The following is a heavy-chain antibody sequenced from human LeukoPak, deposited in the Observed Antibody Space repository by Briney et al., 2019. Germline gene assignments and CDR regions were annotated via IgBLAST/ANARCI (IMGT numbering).Heavy chain of an antibody. V-gene: IGHV3-30*18. CDR1: GSTFSSYG. D-gene: IGHD3-10*01. CDR2: ISYDGSNK. Sequence: GRSLRLSCAASGSTFSSYGMHWVRQAPGKGLEWVAVISYDGSNKYYADSVKGRFTISRDNSKNTLYLQMNSLRAEDTAVYYCAKDPGSLWGQGTLVTVSS. CDR3: AKDPGSL. J-gene: IGHJ4*02.